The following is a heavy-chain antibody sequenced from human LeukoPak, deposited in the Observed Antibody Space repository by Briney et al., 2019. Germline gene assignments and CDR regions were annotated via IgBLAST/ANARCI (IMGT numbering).Heavy chain of an antibody. Sequence: GGSLRLSCAASEFTFSSYWMSWVRQAPGKGLEWVANIKQDGSEKYYVDSVKGRFTISRDNAKNSLYLQMNSLRAEDTAVYYCAREDYGGNRGYYFDYWGQGTLVTVSS. CDR3: AREDYGGNRGYYFDY. V-gene: IGHV3-7*01. J-gene: IGHJ4*02. CDR2: IKQDGSEK. CDR1: EFTFSSYW. D-gene: IGHD4-23*01.